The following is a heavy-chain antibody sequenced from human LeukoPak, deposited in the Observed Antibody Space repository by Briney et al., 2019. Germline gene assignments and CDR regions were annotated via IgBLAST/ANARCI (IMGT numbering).Heavy chain of an antibody. CDR1: GFTVSSNY. CDR3: AREGGEYGGYGDEYFDY. D-gene: IGHD4-17*01. CDR2: IYSGGST. Sequence: GGSLRLSCAASGFTVSSNYMSWVRQAPGKGLEWVSVIYSGGSTYYADSVKGRFTISRDNSKNTLYLQMNSLRAEDTAVYYCAREGGEYGGYGDEYFDYWGQGTLVTVSS. V-gene: IGHV3-66*01. J-gene: IGHJ4*02.